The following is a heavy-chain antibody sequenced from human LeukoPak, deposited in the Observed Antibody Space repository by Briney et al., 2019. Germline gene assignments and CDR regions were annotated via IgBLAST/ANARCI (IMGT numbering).Heavy chain of an antibody. Sequence: GGSLRLSCAASGFTFTNHGMHWVRQALGKGLEWVAVISYDGSHKYYADFVKGRFTISRDNSKNTLYLQMNSLRAEDTAVYYCATASRLSYDTFDIWGQGTVVTVSS. CDR1: GFTFTNHG. V-gene: IGHV3-30*03. D-gene: IGHD2/OR15-2a*01. CDR3: ATASRLSYDTFDI. J-gene: IGHJ3*02. CDR2: ISYDGSHK.